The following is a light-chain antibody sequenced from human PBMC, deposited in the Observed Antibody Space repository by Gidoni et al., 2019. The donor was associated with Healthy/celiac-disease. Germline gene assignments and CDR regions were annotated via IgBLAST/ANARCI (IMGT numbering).Light chain of an antibody. Sequence: DIQLTQSPSSLSASVGDRVTITCRESQSISSYLNWYQQKPGKAPKLLIYAASSLQSGVPSRFSGSGSGTDFTLTISSLQPEDFATYYCQQSYRGRVTFGPGTKVDIK. CDR3: QQSYRGRVT. CDR2: AAS. J-gene: IGKJ3*01. CDR1: QSISSY. V-gene: IGKV1-39*01.